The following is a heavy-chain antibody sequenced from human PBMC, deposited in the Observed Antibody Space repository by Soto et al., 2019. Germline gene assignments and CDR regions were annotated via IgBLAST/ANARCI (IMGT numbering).Heavy chain of an antibody. CDR1: GYTFTTYG. Sequence: ASVKVSCKASGYTFTTYGISWVRQAPGQGLEWMGWISPYNGTTKYAEKFQGEMTMTTDTATSTAYMDLRSLRSDDTAVYYCARAGESDTGLNFYYYLHGMDAWGQGTRVTVSS. CDR2: ISPYNGTT. D-gene: IGHD1-1*01. V-gene: IGHV1-18*04. CDR3: ARAGESDTGLNFYYYLHGMDA. J-gene: IGHJ6*02.